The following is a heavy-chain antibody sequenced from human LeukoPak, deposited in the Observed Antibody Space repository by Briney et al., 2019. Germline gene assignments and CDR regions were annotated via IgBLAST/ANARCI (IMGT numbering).Heavy chain of an antibody. Sequence: GGSLRVSCEASGFTFSSNGMHWVRQAPGKGLEWVAFIRYDGINKWYAESVKGRFTISRDDSRNTVYLQMNSLRPEDTAVYYCAKDYIVSSSPIYYFDYWGQGTLVTVSS. CDR1: GFTFSSNG. V-gene: IGHV3-30*02. CDR3: AKDYIVSSSPIYYFDY. J-gene: IGHJ4*02. D-gene: IGHD6-6*01. CDR2: IRYDGINK.